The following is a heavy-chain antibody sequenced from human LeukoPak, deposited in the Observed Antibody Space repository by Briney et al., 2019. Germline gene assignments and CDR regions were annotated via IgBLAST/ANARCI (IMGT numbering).Heavy chain of an antibody. CDR1: GFTFSSYS. CDR3: ARVLGYCSSTSCRLYYFDY. Sequence: GGSLRLSCAASGFTFSSYSMNWVRQAPGKGLEWVSSISSSSSSYIYYADSVKGRFTISRDNAKNSLYLQMNSLRAEDTAVYYCARVLGYCSSTSCRLYYFDYWGQGTLVTVSS. D-gene: IGHD2-2*01. CDR2: ISSSSSSYI. J-gene: IGHJ4*02. V-gene: IGHV3-21*04.